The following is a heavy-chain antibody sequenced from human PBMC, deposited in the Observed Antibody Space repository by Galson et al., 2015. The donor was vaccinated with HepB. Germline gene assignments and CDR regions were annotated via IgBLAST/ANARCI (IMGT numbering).Heavy chain of an antibody. Sequence: SVKVSCKASGYTFTSYDINWVRQATGQGLEWMGWMNPNSGNTGYAQKFQGRVTMTRNTSIGTAYMELSSLRSEDTAVYYCARGRRGYCSSTSCYLDYWGQGTLVTVSS. J-gene: IGHJ4*02. V-gene: IGHV1-8*01. D-gene: IGHD2-2*03. CDR2: MNPNSGNT. CDR1: GYTFTSYD. CDR3: ARGRRGYCSSTSCYLDY.